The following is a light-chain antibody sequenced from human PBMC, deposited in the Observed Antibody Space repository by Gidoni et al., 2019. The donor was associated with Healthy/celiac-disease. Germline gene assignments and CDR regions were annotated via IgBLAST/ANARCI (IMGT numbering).Light chain of an antibody. CDR3: QSYDSRLSGSV. CDR1: SSNIGAGYD. CDR2: GNS. Sequence: QSVLTQPLSLSGAPGQRVTISCTASSSNIGAGYDVYWYQQLPGTAPKLLIYGNSNRPSGVPDRFSGSKSGTSASLAITGLQAEDEADYYCQSYDSRLSGSVFGGGTKLTVL. J-gene: IGLJ2*01. V-gene: IGLV1-40*01.